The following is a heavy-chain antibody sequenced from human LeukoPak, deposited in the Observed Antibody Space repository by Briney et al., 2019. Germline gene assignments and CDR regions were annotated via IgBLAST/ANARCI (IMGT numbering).Heavy chain of an antibody. Sequence: GGSLRLSCAASGLTVSNKYMSWVRQAPGKGLEWVATIYTGGSTYYADSVKGRFTISRDNSKNTLYLQMNSLRAEDTAVYYCAKETYYDFWSGCAYWGQGTLVTVSS. CDR3: AKETYYDFWSGCAY. CDR2: IYTGGST. D-gene: IGHD3-3*01. CDR1: GLTVSNKY. J-gene: IGHJ4*02. V-gene: IGHV3-53*01.